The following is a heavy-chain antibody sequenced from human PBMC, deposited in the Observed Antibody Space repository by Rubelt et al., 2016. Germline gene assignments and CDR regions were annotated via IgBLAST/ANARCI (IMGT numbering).Heavy chain of an antibody. CDR3: ARGRGLLDGDYVDY. CDR2: IYYSGST. V-gene: IGHV4-31*03. J-gene: IGHJ4*02. CDR1: GGSISSGGYY. D-gene: IGHD3/OR15-3a*01. Sequence: QVQLQESGPGLVKPSQTLSLTCSVSGGSISSGGYYWSWIRQHPGKGLEWIGYIYYSGSTYYNPSLKSRITISVDTSKNQFSLKLSPVTAADTAVYYCARGRGLLDGDYVDYWGQGTLVTVSS.